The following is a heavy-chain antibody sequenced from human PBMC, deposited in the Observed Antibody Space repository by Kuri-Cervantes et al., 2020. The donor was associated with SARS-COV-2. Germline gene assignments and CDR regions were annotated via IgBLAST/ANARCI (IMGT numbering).Heavy chain of an antibody. V-gene: IGHV5-51*01. CDR3: ATGLVVPAAMRDY. Sequence: GESLKISCKGSGYSFTSYWIGWVRQMPGKGLEWMGIIYPGDSDTRYSPSFQGQVTISADKSISTAYLQWSSLKASDTAMYYYATGLVVPAAMRDYWGQGTLVTVSS. CDR2: IYPGDSDT. J-gene: IGHJ4*02. CDR1: GYSFTSYW. D-gene: IGHD2-2*01.